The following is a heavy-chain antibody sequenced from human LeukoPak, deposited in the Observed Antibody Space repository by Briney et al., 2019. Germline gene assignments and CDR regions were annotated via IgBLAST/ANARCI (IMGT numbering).Heavy chain of an antibody. J-gene: IGHJ3*01. CDR3: ARIRDGYNGAYAL. D-gene: IGHD5-24*01. CDR1: GYTFTNSY. V-gene: IGHV1-46*01. Sequence: ASVKVSCKASGYTFTNSYIHWVRQAPGQVLEWMGLINPDGGNTNYAQNFQGRVTLTRDTSTSTVYMELSSLRSEDTAIYYCARIRDGYNGAYALWGQGTVVTVPS. CDR2: INPDGGNT.